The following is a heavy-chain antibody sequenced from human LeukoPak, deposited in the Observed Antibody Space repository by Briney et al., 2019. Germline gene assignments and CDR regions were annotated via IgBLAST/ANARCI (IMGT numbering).Heavy chain of an antibody. V-gene: IGHV1-2*02. Sequence: GASVKVSCKASGYTFTGYYMHWVRQAPGQGLEWMGWINPNSGGTNYAQKFQGRVTMTRDTSISTAYMELSRLRSDDTAVYYCARESGMDIVVVPGQLINWFDPWGQGTLVTVSS. CDR1: GYTFTGYY. CDR3: ARESGMDIVVVPGQLINWFDP. CDR2: INPNSGGT. D-gene: IGHD2-2*03. J-gene: IGHJ5*02.